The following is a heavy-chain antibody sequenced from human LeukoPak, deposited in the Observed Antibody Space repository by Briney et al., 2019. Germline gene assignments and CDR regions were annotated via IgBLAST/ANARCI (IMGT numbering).Heavy chain of an antibody. D-gene: IGHD5-18*01. CDR2: IIPIFGIA. Sequence: ASVKVSCKASGGTFSSYAISWVLQAPGQGLEWMGRIIPIFGIANYAQKFQGRVTITADKSTSKAYMELSSMRSEDTAVYYCAGVVTPNDAFDIWGEGTMVTVSS. CDR3: AGVVTPNDAFDI. J-gene: IGHJ3*02. V-gene: IGHV1-69*04. CDR1: GGTFSSYA.